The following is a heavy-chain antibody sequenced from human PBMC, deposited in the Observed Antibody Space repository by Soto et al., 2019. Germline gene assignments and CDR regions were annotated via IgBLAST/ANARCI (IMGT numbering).Heavy chain of an antibody. V-gene: IGHV3-30*18. CDR3: AKDREGLDY. CDR2: ISYDGSNK. Sequence: GGSLRLSCAASGFTFSSYGMHWARQAPGKGLEWVAVISYDGSNKYYADSVKGRFTISRDNSKNTLYLQMNSLRAEDTAVYYCAKDREGLDYWGQGTRVTVSS. J-gene: IGHJ4*02. CDR1: GFTFSSYG.